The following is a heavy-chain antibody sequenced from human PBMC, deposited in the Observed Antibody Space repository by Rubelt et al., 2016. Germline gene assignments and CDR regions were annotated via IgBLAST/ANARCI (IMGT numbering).Heavy chain of an antibody. J-gene: IGHJ4*02. D-gene: IGHD1-7*01. CDR3: ARDPRAGTTSFDY. CDR2: IYHSGST. Sequence: SIYHSGSTYYNPSLKSRVTISIDTSKNQFSLKLSSVTAADTAVYYCARDPRAGTTSFDYWGQGTLVTVSS. V-gene: IGHV4-38-2*02.